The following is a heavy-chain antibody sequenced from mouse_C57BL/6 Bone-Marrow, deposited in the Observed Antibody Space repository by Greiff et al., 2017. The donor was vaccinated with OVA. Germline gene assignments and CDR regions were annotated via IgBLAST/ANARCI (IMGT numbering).Heavy chain of an antibody. D-gene: IGHD2-3*01. J-gene: IGHJ2*01. CDR1: GFTFSDYG. CDR3: ARQVYDGYYDYFDY. V-gene: IGHV5-15*01. Sequence: EVKLVESGGGLVQPGGSLKLSCAASGFTFSDYGMAWVRQAPRKGPEWVAFISNLAYSIYYADTVTGRFTISRENAKNTLYLEMSSLRSEDTAMYYGARQVYDGYYDYFDYWGQGTTLTVSS. CDR2: ISNLAYSI.